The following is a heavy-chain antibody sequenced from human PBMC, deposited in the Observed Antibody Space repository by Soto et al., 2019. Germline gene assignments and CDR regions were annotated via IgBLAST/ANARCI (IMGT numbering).Heavy chain of an antibody. Sequence: SETLSLTCTVSGVSVSSDTSYWSWIRQPPGKGLEWIGYIPYSGHASHSPSLEGRVTISADTSKNQFSLKLTSVTAADTALYYCVKGGSHWFGPWGQGVLVTVSS. J-gene: IGHJ5*02. CDR2: IPYSGHA. D-gene: IGHD3-10*01. CDR1: GVSVSSDTSY. V-gene: IGHV4-61*01. CDR3: VKGGSHWFGP.